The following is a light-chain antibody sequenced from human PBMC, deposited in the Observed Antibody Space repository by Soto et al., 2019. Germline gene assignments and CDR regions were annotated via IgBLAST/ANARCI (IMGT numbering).Light chain of an antibody. Sequence: IVLTKSPGTLSLSPGERATVSCRASETIGRAYFAWYQHRPGRTPRLVLSATSNRAAGIPDRFGGSGSGADFTLTISGVEPEDFAVYYCHQYATSPFTFGQGTKLEI. J-gene: IGKJ2*01. CDR3: HQYATSPFT. CDR1: ETIGRAY. V-gene: IGKV3-20*01. CDR2: ATS.